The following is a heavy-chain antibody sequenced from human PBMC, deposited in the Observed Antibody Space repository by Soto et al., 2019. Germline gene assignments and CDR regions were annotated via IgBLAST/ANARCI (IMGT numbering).Heavy chain of an antibody. V-gene: IGHV1-69*01. CDR1: GDTLRTHS. CDR2: TTPMIGTT. Sequence: QVQLVQSGAEVKKPGSSVKVSCKASGDTLRTHSISWVRKAPGQGLEWMGGTTPMIGTTDYAEKFQGRVTITADESTTTSYMELSSLRPDDTAVYYCAAGDSSDTGDHWGQGPLVTVSS. J-gene: IGHJ4*02. D-gene: IGHD5-18*01. CDR3: AAGDSSDTGDH.